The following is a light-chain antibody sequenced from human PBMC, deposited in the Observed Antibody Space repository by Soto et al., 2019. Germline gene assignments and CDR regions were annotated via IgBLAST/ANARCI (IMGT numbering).Light chain of an antibody. CDR2: KAS. Sequence: DIQMTQSPSTLSGSVGDRVTITCRASQTISSWLAWYQQKPGKAPKLLIYKASTLKSGVPSRFSGSGSGTEFTLTISSLQPGDFATYYCQQYNSYPRTFGQGTKVDI. CDR3: QQYNSYPRT. J-gene: IGKJ1*01. CDR1: QTISSW. V-gene: IGKV1-5*03.